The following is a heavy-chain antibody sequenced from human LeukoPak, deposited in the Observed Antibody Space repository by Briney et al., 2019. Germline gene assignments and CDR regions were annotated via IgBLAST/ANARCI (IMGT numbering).Heavy chain of an antibody. J-gene: IGHJ6*04. D-gene: IGHD3-10*02. CDR3: AELGITMIGGV. CDR2: ISSSCSTI. V-gene: IGHV3-48*03. Sequence: GGSLRLSCAASGFTFSRYAMHWVRQAPGKGLEWVSYISSSCSTIYYADSVKSRFTISRDNAKNSLSLQMNSLRAEDTAIYYCAELGITMIGGVWGKGTTVTISS. CDR1: GFTFSRYA.